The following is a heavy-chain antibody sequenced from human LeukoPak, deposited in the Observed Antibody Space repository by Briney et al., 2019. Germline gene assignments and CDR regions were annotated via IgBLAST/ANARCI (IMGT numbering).Heavy chain of an antibody. CDR1: GGSISSSSYY. CDR3: ARRSYDSSGYRDWYFDL. CDR2: VYYSGSI. Sequence: SSETLSLTCTVSGGSISSSSYYWGWIRQPPGKGLEWIGYVYYSGSIYYNPSLKSRVTMSVDTSRNQFSLKLSSVTAVDTAVYYCARRSYDSSGYRDWYFDLWGRGTLVTVSS. J-gene: IGHJ2*01. V-gene: IGHV4-39*07. D-gene: IGHD3-22*01.